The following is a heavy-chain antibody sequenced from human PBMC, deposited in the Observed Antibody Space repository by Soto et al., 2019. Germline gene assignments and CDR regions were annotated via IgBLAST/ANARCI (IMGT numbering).Heavy chain of an antibody. J-gene: IGHJ6*02. D-gene: IGHD2-15*01. CDR2: IWYDGSNK. CDR1: GFTFSSYG. Sequence: VQLVESGGGVVQPGRSLRLSCAASGFTFSSYGMHWVRQAPGKGLEWVAVIWYDGSNKYYADSVKGRFTISRDNSKNTMYLQMNSLRAEDTAVYSCARVMGGNHYYYGMDVWGQGTTVTVSS. V-gene: IGHV3-33*01. CDR3: ARVMGGNHYYYGMDV.